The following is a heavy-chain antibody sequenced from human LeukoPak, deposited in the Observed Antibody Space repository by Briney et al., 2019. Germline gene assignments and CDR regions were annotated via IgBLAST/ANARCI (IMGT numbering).Heavy chain of an antibody. CDR1: VYTFTSYG. CDR3: ARTGLTTYYDILTGPIDY. J-gene: IGHJ4*02. Sequence: ASVKVSCKSSVYTFTSYGISWVRQAPGQGLEWMGWISAYNGNTNYAQKLQGRVTMTTDTSTSTAYMELRSLRSDDTAVYYCARTGLTTYYDILTGPIDYWGQGTLVTVSS. CDR2: ISAYNGNT. D-gene: IGHD3-9*01. V-gene: IGHV1-18*01.